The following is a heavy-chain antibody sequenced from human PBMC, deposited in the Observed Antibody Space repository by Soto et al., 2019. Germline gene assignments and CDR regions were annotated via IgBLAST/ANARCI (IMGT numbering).Heavy chain of an antibody. V-gene: IGHV4-59*08. D-gene: IGHD1-26*01. CDR3: ARRYGSAIDY. CDR2: IYYSGST. Sequence: QVQLQESGPGLVKPSETLSLTCTVSGGSISSNYWSWIRQPPGKGLEWIGYIYYSGSTNYNPSLKSRVTISVVTSKNQCSLKLSSVTAADTAVYYCARRYGSAIDYWGQGTLVTVSS. J-gene: IGHJ4*02. CDR1: GGSISSNY.